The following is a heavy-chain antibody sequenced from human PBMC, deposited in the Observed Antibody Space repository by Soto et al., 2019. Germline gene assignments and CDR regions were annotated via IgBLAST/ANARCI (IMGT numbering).Heavy chain of an antibody. D-gene: IGHD3-3*01. CDR1: GGSISSSSYY. J-gene: IGHJ6*02. V-gene: IGHV4-39*01. Sequence: SETLSLTCTVSGGSISSSSYYWGWIRQPPGKGLEWIGSIYYSGSTYYNPSLKSRVTISVDTSKNQFSLKLSSVTAADTAVYYCARISSTKYYDSWRSHYYGMDVWGQGTTVTVSS. CDR2: IYYSGST. CDR3: ARISSTKYYDSWRSHYYGMDV.